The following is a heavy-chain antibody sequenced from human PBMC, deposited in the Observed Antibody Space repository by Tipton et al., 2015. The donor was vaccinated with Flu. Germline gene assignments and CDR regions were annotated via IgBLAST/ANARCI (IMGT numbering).Heavy chain of an antibody. CDR3: VRHPYCTNTLCPPGYWYFDL. CDR1: GYSFSHHW. D-gene: IGHD2-8*01. V-gene: IGHV5-51*01. Sequence: QLMQSGAEVKKPGESLKISCKGSGYSFSHHWIGWVRQMSGKGLEWMGIIYPGDSETRYNPSFQGQVTISADKSISTAYVQWSSLKASDTAMYYCVRHPYCTNTLCPPGYWYFDLWGRGTLVTVSS. CDR2: IYPGDSET. J-gene: IGHJ2*01.